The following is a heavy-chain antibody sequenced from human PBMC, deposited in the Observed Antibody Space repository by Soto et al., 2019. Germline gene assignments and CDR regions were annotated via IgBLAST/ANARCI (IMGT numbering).Heavy chain of an antibody. V-gene: IGHV4-34*01. Sequence: SETLSVTCAVYGGSFSGYYWSWIRQPPGKGLEWIGEINHSESTNYNPSLKSRVTISVDTSKNQFSLKLSSVTAADTAVYYCARGLGGLLWFGESRWFDPWGQGTLVT. J-gene: IGHJ5*02. CDR3: ARGLGGLLWFGESRWFDP. CDR1: GGSFSGYY. D-gene: IGHD3-10*01. CDR2: INHSEST.